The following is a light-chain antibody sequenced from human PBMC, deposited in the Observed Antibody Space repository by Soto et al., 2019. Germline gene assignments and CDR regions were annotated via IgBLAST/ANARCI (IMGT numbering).Light chain of an antibody. CDR1: QSLLHSNGYNY. CDR3: MQALQTPLT. J-gene: IGKJ3*01. CDR2: LGS. Sequence: DIVMTQSPLSLSVTPGEPASISCRSSQSLLHSNGYNYLDWYLQKPGQSPQLLIYLGSNRASGVPDRFSGSGSGTDFTLKISRVEAEDVGVYYCMQALQTPLTFGPGTKVDVE. V-gene: IGKV2-28*01.